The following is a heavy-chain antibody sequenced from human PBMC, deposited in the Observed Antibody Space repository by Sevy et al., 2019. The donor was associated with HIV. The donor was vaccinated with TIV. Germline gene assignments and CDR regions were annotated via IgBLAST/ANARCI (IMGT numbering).Heavy chain of an antibody. V-gene: IGHV3-23*01. J-gene: IGHJ4*02. CDR1: GFTFSSYA. CDR3: AKDRKMATISGGSYFDY. D-gene: IGHD5-12*01. CDR2: ISGRGGST. Sequence: GGYLRLSCAASGFTFSSYAMSWVRQAPGKGLEWVSAISGRGGSTYYADSVKGRFTISRDNSKNTLYLQMNSLRAEDTAVYYCAKDRKMATISGGSYFDYWGQGTLVTVSS.